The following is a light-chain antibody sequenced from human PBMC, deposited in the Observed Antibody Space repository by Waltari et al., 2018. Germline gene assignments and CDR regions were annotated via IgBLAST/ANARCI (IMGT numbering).Light chain of an antibody. CDR2: AAS. CDR1: QSISSY. J-gene: IGKJ2*01. CDR3: QQSYSTPPERYT. V-gene: IGKV1-39*01. Sequence: DIQMTQSPSSLPASVGDRVTINCRASQSISSYLNWYQQKPGKAPKLLIYAASSLQSGVPSRFSGSGSGTDFTLTISSLQPEDFATYYCQQSYSTPPERYTFGQGTKLEIK.